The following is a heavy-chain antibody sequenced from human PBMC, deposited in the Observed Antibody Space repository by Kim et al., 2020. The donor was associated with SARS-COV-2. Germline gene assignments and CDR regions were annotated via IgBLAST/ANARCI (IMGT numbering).Heavy chain of an antibody. CDR3: AAQGSLLTGYYFDY. D-gene: IGHD3-9*01. CDR1: GFTFTSSA. CDR2: IVVGSGNT. J-gene: IGHJ4*02. Sequence: SVKVSCKASGFTFTSSAMQWVRQARGQRLERIGWIVVGSGNTNYAQKFQERVTITRDMSTSTAYMELSSLRSEDTAVYYCAAQGSLLTGYYFDYWGQGTLVTVSS. V-gene: IGHV1-58*02.